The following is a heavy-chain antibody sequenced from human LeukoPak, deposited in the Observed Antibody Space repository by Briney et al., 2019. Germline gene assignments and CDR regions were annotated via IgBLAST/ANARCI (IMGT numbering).Heavy chain of an antibody. D-gene: IGHD3-10*01. CDR1: GFNMSDYW. V-gene: IGHV3-7*01. CDR3: ARLGTGTHFFYFTL. J-gene: IGHJ4*02. Sequence: GGSLRLSCIASGFNMSDYWMTWVRQAPGKGLEWVANINQDGSETYYVDSVKGRFTISRDNAKKSLFLQMNSLRAEDTAVYYCARLGTGTHFFYFTLWGQGTLVTVSS. CDR2: INQDGSET.